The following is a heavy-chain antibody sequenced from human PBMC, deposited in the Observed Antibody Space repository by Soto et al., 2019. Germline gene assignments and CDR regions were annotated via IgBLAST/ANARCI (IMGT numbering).Heavy chain of an antibody. CDR2: IIPIFGTA. CDR1: GGTFSSYA. Sequence: SVKVSCKASGGTFSSYAISWVRQAPGQGLEWMGGIIPIFGTANYAQKFQGRVTITADESTSTAYMELSSLRSEDTAVYYCALSGRAEHRPGSGSYYFDYWGQGTLVTVSS. J-gene: IGHJ4*02. D-gene: IGHD3-10*01. V-gene: IGHV1-69*13. CDR3: ALSGRAEHRPGSGSYYFDY.